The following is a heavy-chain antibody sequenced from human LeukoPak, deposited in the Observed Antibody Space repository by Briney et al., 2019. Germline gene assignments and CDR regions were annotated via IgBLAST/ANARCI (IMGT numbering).Heavy chain of an antibody. D-gene: IGHD5-18*01. CDR1: GYTFTSYD. V-gene: IGHV1-8*01. J-gene: IGHJ6*03. Sequence: ASVKVSCKASGYTFTSYDINWVRQATGQGLEWMGWMNPISGNTGHAQKFQGRVTMTRDTSISTAYMELSSLRSEDTAVYYCARGPPIRGYRYGYDTGYYYSYSMDVWGKGTTVTVSS. CDR2: MNPISGNT. CDR3: ARGPPIRGYRYGYDTGYYYSYSMDV.